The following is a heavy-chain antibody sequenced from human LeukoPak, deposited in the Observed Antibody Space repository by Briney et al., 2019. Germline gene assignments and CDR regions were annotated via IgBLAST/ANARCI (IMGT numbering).Heavy chain of an antibody. CDR3: AKDDAGIAVAGTDY. J-gene: IGHJ4*02. V-gene: IGHV4-59*01. CDR2: IYYSGST. CDR1: SGSISNYY. Sequence: SETLSLTCTVSSGSISNYYWSWIRQPPGKGLEWIGYIYYSGSTNYNPSLKSRLTISIDMSKNQFSLKLSSVTAADTAVYYCAKDDAGIAVAGTDYWGQGTLVTVSS. D-gene: IGHD6-19*01.